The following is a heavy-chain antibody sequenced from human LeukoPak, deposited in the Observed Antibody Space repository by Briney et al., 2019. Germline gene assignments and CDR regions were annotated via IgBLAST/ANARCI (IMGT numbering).Heavy chain of an antibody. CDR3: ASSPNDYGDYEALDY. J-gene: IGHJ4*02. D-gene: IGHD4-17*01. CDR1: GYTFTGYY. V-gene: IGHV1-2*02. Sequence: GASVKVSCKASGYTFTGYYMHWVRQAPGQGLEWMGWINPNSGGTNYAQKFQGRVTMTRDTSISTAYMELSKLRSDDTAVYYCASSPNDYGDYEALDYWGQGTLVTVSS. CDR2: INPNSGGT.